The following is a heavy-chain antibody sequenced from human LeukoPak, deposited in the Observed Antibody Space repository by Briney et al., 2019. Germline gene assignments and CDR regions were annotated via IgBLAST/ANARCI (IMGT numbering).Heavy chain of an antibody. CDR3: ARAYCTNGVCPKSAAFDI. D-gene: IGHD2-8*01. CDR2: ISSSGSTI. V-gene: IGHV3-11*04. Sequence: PGGSLRLSCAASGFTFSDYYMSWIRQAPGKGLEWVSYISSSGSTIYYADSVKGRFTISRDNAKNSLYLQMNSLRAENTAVYYCARAYCTNGVCPKSAAFDIWGQGTMVTVSS. J-gene: IGHJ3*02. CDR1: GFTFSDYY.